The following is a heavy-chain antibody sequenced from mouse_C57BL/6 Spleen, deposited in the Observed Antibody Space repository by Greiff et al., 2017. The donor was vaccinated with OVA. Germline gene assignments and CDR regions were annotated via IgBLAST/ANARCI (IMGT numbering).Heavy chain of an antibody. CDR1: GYTFTSYW. CDR2: IDPSDSET. J-gene: IGHJ4*01. Sequence: QVQLKQPGAELVRPGSSVKLSCKASGYTFTSYWMHWVKQRPIQGLEWIGNIDPSDSETHYNQKFKDKATLTVDKSSSTAYMQLSSLTSEDSAVYYCARRASGLRGMDYWGQGTSVTVSS. CDR3: ARRASGLRGMDY. D-gene: IGHD3-2*02. V-gene: IGHV1-52*01.